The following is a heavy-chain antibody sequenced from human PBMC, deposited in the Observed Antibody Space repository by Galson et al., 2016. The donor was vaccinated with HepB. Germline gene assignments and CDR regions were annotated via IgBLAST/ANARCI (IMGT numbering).Heavy chain of an antibody. V-gene: IGHV3-15*01. CDR1: GLTFKNVW. CDR2: IKTKSEGETT. Sequence: LSLSCAASGLTFKNVWMTWVRQAPGKGLEWVGRIKTKSEGETTGYAAPVKGRFSISRDDPRNTVYLQMDSLKTEDTGVYYCSTDGLWYSSGWYDGRAGHWGQGIQVTVSS. CDR3: STDGLWYSSGWYDGRAGH. D-gene: IGHD6-19*01. J-gene: IGHJ4*02.